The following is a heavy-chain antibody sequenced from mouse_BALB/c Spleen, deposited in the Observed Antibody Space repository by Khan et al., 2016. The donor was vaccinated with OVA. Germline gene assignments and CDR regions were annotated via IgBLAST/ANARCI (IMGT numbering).Heavy chain of an antibody. CDR3: ARGYGGDFDY. D-gene: IGHD1-1*02. Sequence: EVELVESGPGLVKPSQSLSLTCTVTGYSITSDYAWNWIRQFPGNKLEWMGFISYSGNTNYNPSLKSRISITRDPSKNQFFLQLNSVTTEDTATYYCARGYGGDFDYWGQGTTLTVSS. V-gene: IGHV3-2*02. CDR1: GYSITSDYA. J-gene: IGHJ2*01. CDR2: ISYSGNT.